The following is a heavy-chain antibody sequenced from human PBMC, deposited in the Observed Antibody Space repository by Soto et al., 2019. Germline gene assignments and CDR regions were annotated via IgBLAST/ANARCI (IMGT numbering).Heavy chain of an antibody. V-gene: IGHV3-21*01. J-gene: IGHJ3*02. CDR1: GFTFSSYS. CDR3: ASGPGTGRNDGFDI. CDR2: ISSSSSYI. D-gene: IGHD3-9*01. Sequence: GGSLSLSCAASGFTFSSYSMNWVRQAPGKGLEWVSSISSSSSYIYYADSVKGRFTISRDNAKNSLYLQMNSLRAEDTAVYYCASGPGTGRNDGFDIWGQGTMVTVSS.